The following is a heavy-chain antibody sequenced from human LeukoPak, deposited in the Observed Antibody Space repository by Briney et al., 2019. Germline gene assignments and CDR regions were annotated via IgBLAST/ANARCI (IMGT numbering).Heavy chain of an antibody. D-gene: IGHD3-9*01. CDR3: ARDGLRYFDWLSHPFDY. Sequence: PSETLSLTCAVYGGSFSGYYWSWIRQPPGKGLEWIGEINHSGSTNYNPSLKSRVTISVDTSKNQFSLELSSVTAADTAVYYCARDGLRYFDWLSHPFDYWGQGTLVTVSS. V-gene: IGHV4-34*01. CDR1: GGSFSGYY. J-gene: IGHJ4*02. CDR2: INHSGST.